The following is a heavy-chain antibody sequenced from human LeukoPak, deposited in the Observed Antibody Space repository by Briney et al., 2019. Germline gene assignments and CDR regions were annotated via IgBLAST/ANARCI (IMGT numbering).Heavy chain of an antibody. D-gene: IGHD2-8*01. CDR2: ISYDGINK. V-gene: IGHV3-30*04. CDR3: ARAPNYYYMDV. J-gene: IGHJ6*03. CDR1: GFTFSNYV. Sequence: GGSLRLSCAASGFTFSNYVIHWVRQAPGKGLEWVTVISYDGINKYYADSVKGRFTISRDSSKNTLYLQLNSLREEDTALYYCARAPNYYYMDVWGRGTTVTVSS.